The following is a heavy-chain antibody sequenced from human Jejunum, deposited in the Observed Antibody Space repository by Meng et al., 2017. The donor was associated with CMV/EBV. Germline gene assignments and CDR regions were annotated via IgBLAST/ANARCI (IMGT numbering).Heavy chain of an antibody. Sequence: QVQLQESGPGLVKPSQTLSLNCTVSGGSISGVDYYWSCIRQPPGKGLEWIGYIHDTGSTYYNPSLTSRVDISVGTSNNQFSLTLTSVTAADTAVYFCARGSIFVSFDSWGQGTLVTVSS. J-gene: IGHJ4*02. V-gene: IGHV4-30-4*01. CDR1: GGSISGVDYY. CDR3: ARGSIFVSFDS. CDR2: IHDTGST. D-gene: IGHD3-3*01.